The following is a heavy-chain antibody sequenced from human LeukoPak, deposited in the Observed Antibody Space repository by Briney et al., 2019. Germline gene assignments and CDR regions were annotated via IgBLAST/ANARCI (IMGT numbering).Heavy chain of an antibody. CDR1: GFILSDFW. D-gene: IGHD6-25*01. CDR2: IKQDGSEK. CDR3: AREISAAGGGSDF. V-gene: IGHV3-7*01. J-gene: IGHJ4*02. Sequence: GRTLRLSCAASGFILSDFWMAWVRQAPGKGLEWVANIKQDGSEKYYLDSVKGRFTISRDNAKNSLYLQMNSLRAEDTALYYCAREISAAGGGSDFWGQGTLVTVSS.